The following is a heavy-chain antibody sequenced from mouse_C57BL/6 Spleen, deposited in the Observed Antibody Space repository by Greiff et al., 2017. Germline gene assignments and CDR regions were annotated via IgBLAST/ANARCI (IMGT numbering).Heavy chain of an antibody. CDR2: IYPGDGDT. D-gene: IGHD1-1*01. Sequence: VQLQESGPELVTPGASAKISCKASGYAFSSSWMNWVKQRPGKGLAWTGRIYPGDGDTNYNGKFKGKATLTADKSSSTNYMQLSSLTSEDAAVYFCARTMVVATDYAMDFWGQGTAVTVSS. J-gene: IGHJ4*01. V-gene: IGHV1-82*01. CDR3: ARTMVVATDYAMDF. CDR1: GYAFSSSW.